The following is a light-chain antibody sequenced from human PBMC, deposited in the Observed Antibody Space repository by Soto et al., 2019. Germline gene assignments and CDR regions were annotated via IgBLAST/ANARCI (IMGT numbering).Light chain of an antibody. Sequence: DVQMTQAPSTLAASVGDRGTITFLASENIKNWLAWCQQTPGKAPKVLISDASRLETGVPSRFSGSGYGTDFTLTITSLQTDDFGTYHCQQYDVHPKTFGQGTKVDIK. CDR3: QQYDVHPKT. J-gene: IGKJ1*01. V-gene: IGKV1-5*01. CDR2: DAS. CDR1: ENIKNW.